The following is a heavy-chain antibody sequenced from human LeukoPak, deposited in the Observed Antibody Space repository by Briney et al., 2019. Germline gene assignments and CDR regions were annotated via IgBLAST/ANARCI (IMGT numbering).Heavy chain of an antibody. V-gene: IGHV1-8*01. CDR1: GYTFTSYD. J-gene: IGHJ6*03. Sequence: ASVKVSCKASGYTFTSYDINWVRQATGQGLEWMGWMNPNSGNTGYAQKFQGRVTMTRNTSISTAYMELSSLRSEDTAVYYCARGGSNYYDSSGYYHPLSHYYYYMDVWGKGTTVTVSS. CDR3: ARGGSNYYDSSGYYHPLSHYYYYMDV. D-gene: IGHD3-22*01. CDR2: MNPNSGNT.